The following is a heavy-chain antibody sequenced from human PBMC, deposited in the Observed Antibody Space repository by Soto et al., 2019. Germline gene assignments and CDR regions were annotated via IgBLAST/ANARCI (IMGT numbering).Heavy chain of an antibody. V-gene: IGHV1-2*02. D-gene: IGHD6-19*01. J-gene: IGHJ4*02. CDR2: INPRNGNA. Sequence: QVQLVQSGADVKKPGASVKVSCKASAYTFSDYILHWVRQPPGQGLEWMGSINPRNGNAVSAQKFQARIILTRDTSTATAYMELTSLTSPDTAVYYCARHRFTSGSDYFDYWGQGALVTVSS. CDR1: AYTFSDYI. CDR3: ARHRFTSGSDYFDY.